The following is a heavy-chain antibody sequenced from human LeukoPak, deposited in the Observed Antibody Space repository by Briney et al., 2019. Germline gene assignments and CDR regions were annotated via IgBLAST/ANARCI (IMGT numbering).Heavy chain of an antibody. CDR3: ARNYDGSGYYLY. D-gene: IGHD3-22*01. CDR1: GGSISSYY. Sequence: SETLSLTCTVSGGSISSYYWSWSRQPPGKGLEWIGYIYYSGSTNYNPSLKSRVTISVDTSKKQFSLKLTSVTAADTAVYYCARNYDGSGYYLYWGQGTLVTVSS. CDR2: IYYSGST. V-gene: IGHV4-59*08. J-gene: IGHJ4*02.